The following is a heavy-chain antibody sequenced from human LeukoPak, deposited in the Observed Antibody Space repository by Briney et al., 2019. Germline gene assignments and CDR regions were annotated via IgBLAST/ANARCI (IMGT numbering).Heavy chain of an antibody. V-gene: IGHV2-5*02. Sequence: SGPTLVKPTQTLTLTCSFSGFSLSPNAEAVGWISQPPGKTQEWLALIYWDDDKRYSASLKNRLTITKDTSNNKLVLTMTNMDPVDTATYYCAHSDYCGYQDGNIFDYWGQGTPVSVSS. CDR1: GFSLSPNAEA. CDR2: IYWDDDK. D-gene: IGHD5-12*01. CDR3: AHSDYCGYQDGNIFDY. J-gene: IGHJ4*02.